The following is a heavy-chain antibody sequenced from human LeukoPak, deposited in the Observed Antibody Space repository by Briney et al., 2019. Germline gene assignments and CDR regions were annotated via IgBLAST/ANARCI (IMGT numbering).Heavy chain of an antibody. CDR2: IYHSGST. CDR3: ARGXXDFWSGHPWGAFDI. CDR1: GYSISSGYY. J-gene: IGHJ3*02. V-gene: IGHV4-38-2*01. D-gene: IGHD3-3*01. Sequence: PSETLSLTCAVSGYSISSGYYWGWIRQPPGKGLEWIGSIYHSGSTYYNPSLKSRVTISVDTSKNQFSLKLSSVTAADTAVYYCARGXXDFWSGHPWGAFDIWGQGTMVTVSS.